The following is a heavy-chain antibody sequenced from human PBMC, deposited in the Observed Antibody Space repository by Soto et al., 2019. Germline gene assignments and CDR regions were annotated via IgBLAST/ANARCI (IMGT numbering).Heavy chain of an antibody. V-gene: IGHV5-51*01. CDR1: GYSFTSYW. Sequence: GESLKISCKGSGYSFTSYWIGWVRQMPGKGLEWMGIINPGDSHTRYSPSFQGQVTISADKSINTAYVQWSGLKASDTAIYYCARLRLTKYCRSSTCYSMDVWGQGTTVTVSS. D-gene: IGHD2-2*01. CDR3: ARLRLTKYCRSSTCYSMDV. CDR2: INPGDSHT. J-gene: IGHJ6*02.